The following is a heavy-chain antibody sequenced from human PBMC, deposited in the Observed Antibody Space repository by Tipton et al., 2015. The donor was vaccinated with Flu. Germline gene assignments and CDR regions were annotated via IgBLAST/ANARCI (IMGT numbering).Heavy chain of an antibody. CDR2: IYSGGST. CDR3: ARDHPPGLAYCGGDCLTDAFDI. CDR1: GFTVSSNY. Sequence: VQLVQSGGGLIQPGGSLRLSCAASGFTVSSNYMSWVRQAPGKGLEWVSVIYSGGSTYYADSVKGRFTISRDNSKSTLYLQMNSLRAEDTAVYYCARDHPPGLAYCGGDCLTDAFDIWGQGTMVTVSS. J-gene: IGHJ3*02. V-gene: IGHV3-53*01. D-gene: IGHD2-21*02.